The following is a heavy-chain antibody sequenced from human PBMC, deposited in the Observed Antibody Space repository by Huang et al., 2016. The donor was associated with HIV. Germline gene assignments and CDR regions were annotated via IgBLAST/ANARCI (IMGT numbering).Heavy chain of an antibody. Sequence: QVRLQESGPGLVRPSETLSLTCTVSGGSITKSYWSWIRPSPGKGLGWIGYIYYTGDTNYSPALKSRVTILQDSSKNQCSLKLSSVTAADTAVYYCARAFPSGALDYWGQGTLVTVSS. V-gene: IGHV4-59*01. CDR1: GGSITKSY. CDR2: IYYTGDT. CDR3: ARAFPSGALDY. J-gene: IGHJ4*02.